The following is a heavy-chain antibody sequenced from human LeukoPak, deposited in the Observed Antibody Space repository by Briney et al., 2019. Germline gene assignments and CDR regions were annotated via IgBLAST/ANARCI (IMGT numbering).Heavy chain of an antibody. V-gene: IGHV3-23*01. J-gene: IGHJ4*02. Sequence: ETLSLTCTVSGGSISNSSYYWGWIRQPPGKGLEWVSAISGSGGSTYYADSVKGRFTISRDNSKNTLYLQMNSLRAEDTAVYYCAKRGPGSPQSGKYYFDYWGQGTLVTVSS. D-gene: IGHD3-10*01. CDR1: GGSISNSSYY. CDR3: AKRGPGSPQSGKYYFDY. CDR2: ISGSGGST.